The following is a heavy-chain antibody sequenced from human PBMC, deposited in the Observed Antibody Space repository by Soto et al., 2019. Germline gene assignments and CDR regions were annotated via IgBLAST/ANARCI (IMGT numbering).Heavy chain of an antibody. V-gene: IGHV3-11*01. Sequence: PGGSLRLSCAASGFTFSDYYMSWLRQPPGKGLEWVSYISKSGSIIHFADSVKGRFAISRDNAKNTLYLQMSSLRAEDTALYYCARGLSPYSDYYDESTSETWFDPWGQGTLVTVSS. D-gene: IGHD3-16*01. CDR2: ISKSGSII. CDR1: GFTFSDYY. J-gene: IGHJ5*02. CDR3: ARGLSPYSDYYDESTSETWFDP.